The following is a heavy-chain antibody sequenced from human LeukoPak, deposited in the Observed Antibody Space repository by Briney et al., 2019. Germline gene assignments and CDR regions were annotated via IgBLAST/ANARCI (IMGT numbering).Heavy chain of an antibody. CDR3: ARTFLGYCSSTSCYYYYYMDV. V-gene: IGHV4-4*07. CDR2: LYIGRST. D-gene: IGHD2-2*01. Sequence: PSEPLSLTRTVSGASISNYYWTWIRQPAGKGLEWIGRLYIGRSTDYNPSLKSRVTMSVDTSNNQFSLKVTSVTAADTAVYYCARTFLGYCSSTSCYYYYYMDVWGKGTTVTVS. CDR1: GASISNYY. J-gene: IGHJ6*03.